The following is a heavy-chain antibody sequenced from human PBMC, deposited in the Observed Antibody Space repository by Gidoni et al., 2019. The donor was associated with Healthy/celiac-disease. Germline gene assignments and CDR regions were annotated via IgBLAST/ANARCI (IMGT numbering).Heavy chain of an antibody. D-gene: IGHD2-15*01. CDR1: GYTFTGYY. J-gene: IGHJ3*02. V-gene: IGHV1-2*02. CDR3: ARAGGYCSGGSCYSGDAFDI. Sequence: PGASVKVSCKASGYTFTGYYMHWVRQAPGQGLEWMGWINPNSGGTNYAQKFQGRVTMTRDTSISTAYMELSRLRSDDTAVYYCARAGGYCSGGSCYSGDAFDIWGQGTMVTVSS. CDR2: INPNSGGT.